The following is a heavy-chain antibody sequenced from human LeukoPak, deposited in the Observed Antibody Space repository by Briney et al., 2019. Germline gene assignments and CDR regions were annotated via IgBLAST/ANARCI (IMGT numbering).Heavy chain of an antibody. CDR1: GGSISSYY. V-gene: IGHV4-59*01. D-gene: IGHD5-18*01. J-gene: IGHJ4*02. Sequence: PSETLSLTCTVSGGSISSYYWSWIRQPPGKGLEWIGYIYYSGSTNYNPSLKSRVTISVDTSKNQFSLKLSSVTAADTAVYYCASSGYSYGFDYWGQGTLVTVSS. CDR2: IYYSGST. CDR3: ASSGYSYGFDY.